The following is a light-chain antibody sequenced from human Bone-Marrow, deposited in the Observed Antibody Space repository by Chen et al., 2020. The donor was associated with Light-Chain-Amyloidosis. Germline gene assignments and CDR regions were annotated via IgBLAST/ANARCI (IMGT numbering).Light chain of an antibody. CDR2: DDS. J-gene: IGLJ3*02. V-gene: IGLV3-21*02. Sequence: SYVLTQPSSVSVAPGQTATIACGGNNIGSPSVHWYQQTPGQAPLLVVYDDSDRPSGIPELLSGSNSGNTATLTISRVEAGDEADYYCQVWDRSSDRPVFGGGTKLTVL. CDR1: NIGSPS. CDR3: QVWDRSSDRPV.